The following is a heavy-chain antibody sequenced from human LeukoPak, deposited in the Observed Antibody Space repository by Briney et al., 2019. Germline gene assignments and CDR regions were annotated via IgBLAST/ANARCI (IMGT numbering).Heavy chain of an antibody. D-gene: IGHD3-10*01. Sequence: GGSLRLSCSASGFSFSNYGMHWVRQAPGKGLEWVAVIWYDGSNTYYADSVKGRFTISRDNSKNTLYLRMNSLRAEDTAVYYCAKTLLTDFRGITSSYKSDWGQGTLVTVSS. CDR1: GFSFSNYG. CDR2: IWYDGSNT. V-gene: IGHV3-33*06. CDR3: AKTLLTDFRGITSSYKSD. J-gene: IGHJ4*02.